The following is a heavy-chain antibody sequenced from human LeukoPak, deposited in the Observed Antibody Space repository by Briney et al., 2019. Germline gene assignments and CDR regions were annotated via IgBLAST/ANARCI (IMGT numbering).Heavy chain of an antibody. J-gene: IGHJ4*02. V-gene: IGHV1-69*04. CDR3: ATDRDYGDYPY. Sequence: SVKVSCKASGGTFSSYAISWVRQAPGQGLEWMGRIIPILGIANYAQKFQGRVTITADKSTSTAYMELSSLRSGDTAVYYCATDRDYGDYPYWGQGTLVTVSS. D-gene: IGHD4-17*01. CDR2: IIPILGIA. CDR1: GGTFSSYA.